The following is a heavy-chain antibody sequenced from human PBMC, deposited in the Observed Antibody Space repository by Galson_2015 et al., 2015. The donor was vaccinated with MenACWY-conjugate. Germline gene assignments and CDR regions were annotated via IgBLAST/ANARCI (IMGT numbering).Heavy chain of an antibody. CDR2: ISSSSSYT. CDR1: GFTFDDYG. V-gene: IGHV3-11*06. D-gene: IGHD3-22*01. Sequence: SLRLSCAASGFTFDDYGMSWVRHAPGKGLEWVSYISSSSSYTNYADSVKGRFTISRDNAKNSLYLQMNSLRAEDTAVYYCARANRYYYDSSGDAFDIWGQGTMVTVSS. CDR3: ARANRYYYDSSGDAFDI. J-gene: IGHJ3*02.